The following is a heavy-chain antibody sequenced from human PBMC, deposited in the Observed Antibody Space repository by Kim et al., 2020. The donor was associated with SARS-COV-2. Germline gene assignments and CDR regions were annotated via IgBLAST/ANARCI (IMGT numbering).Heavy chain of an antibody. Sequence: GGSLRLSCAASGFTFSSYEMNWVRQAPGKGLEWVSYISSSGSTIYYADAVKGRFTISSDNDKNSLYLQMNSLRAEDTAVYYCAREGTYYDDSSGRDGMDVWGQGTTVTVSS. J-gene: IGHJ6*02. CDR3: AREGTYYDDSSGRDGMDV. D-gene: IGHD3-22*01. CDR1: GFTFSSYE. CDR2: ISSSGSTI. V-gene: IGHV3-48*03.